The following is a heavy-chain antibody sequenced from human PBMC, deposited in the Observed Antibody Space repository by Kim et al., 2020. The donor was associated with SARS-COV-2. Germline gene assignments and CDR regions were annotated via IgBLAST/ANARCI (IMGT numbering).Heavy chain of an antibody. CDR1: GFTFTSSA. D-gene: IGHD3-22*01. J-gene: IGHJ4*02. CDR2: IVVGSGNT. V-gene: IGHV1-58*02. CDR3: AADPGHYYDSSVYYYRTFDY. Sequence: SVKVSCKASGFTFTSSAMQWVRQARGQRLEWIGWIVVGSGNTNYAQKFQERVTITRDMSTSTAYMELSSLRSEDTAVYYCAADPGHYYDSSVYYYRTFDYWGQGTLVTVSS.